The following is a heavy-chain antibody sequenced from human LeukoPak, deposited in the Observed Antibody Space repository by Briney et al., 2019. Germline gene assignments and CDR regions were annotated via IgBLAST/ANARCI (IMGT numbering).Heavy chain of an antibody. CDR2: IYPGDSDT. Sequence: GESLKISCRGSGYSFTTYWIGWVRQMPGKGLEWMGIIYPGDSDTRYTPSFQGQVTMSADKSINTAYLQWSSLKASDTAIYYCARRQGCSSTSCPPVYWGQGTLVTVSP. CDR1: GYSFTTYW. CDR3: ARRQGCSSTSCPPVY. D-gene: IGHD2-2*01. V-gene: IGHV5-51*01. J-gene: IGHJ4*02.